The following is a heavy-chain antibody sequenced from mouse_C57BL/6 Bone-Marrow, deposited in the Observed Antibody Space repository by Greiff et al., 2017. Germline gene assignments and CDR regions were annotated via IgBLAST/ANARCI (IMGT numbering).Heavy chain of an antibody. V-gene: IGHV5-6*02. CDR3: ARPRWLLQYFDV. D-gene: IGHD2-3*01. CDR2: ISSGGSYT. Sequence: DVKLVESGGDLVKPGGSLKLSCAASGFTFSSYGMSWVRQTPDKRLEWVATISSGGSYTYYPDSLKGRFTISRDNAKNTLYLQMSSLKSEDTAMYYCARPRWLLQYFDVWGTGTTVTVSS. J-gene: IGHJ1*03. CDR1: GFTFSSYG.